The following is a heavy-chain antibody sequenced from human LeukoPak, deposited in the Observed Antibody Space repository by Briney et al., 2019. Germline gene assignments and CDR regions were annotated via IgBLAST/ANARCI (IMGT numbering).Heavy chain of an antibody. J-gene: IGHJ5*02. V-gene: IGHV3-21*01. Sequence: GGSLRLSCAASGFTFSSYSMNWVRQAPGKGLEWVSSISSSSSYIYYADSVKGRFTISRDNAKNSLYLQMNSLRAEDTAVYYCARDSSGYSRFGPWGQGTLVTVSS. D-gene: IGHD3-22*01. CDR1: GFTFSSYS. CDR3: ARDSSGYSRFGP. CDR2: ISSSSSYI.